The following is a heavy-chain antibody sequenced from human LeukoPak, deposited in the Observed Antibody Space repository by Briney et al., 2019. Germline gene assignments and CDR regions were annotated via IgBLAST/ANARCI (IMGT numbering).Heavy chain of an antibody. CDR3: ARGRDILDY. V-gene: IGHV4-30-2*01. CDR2: IYHDGTT. Sequence: PSETLSLTCIVSGGSITSGGFSWTWIRQPPGNGLEWIGYIYHDGTTSYNLSLRSRLTISIDGSKNQFSLKMTSVTAADTAVYYCARGRDILDYWGQGALVAVSS. D-gene: IGHD5-12*01. CDR1: GGSITSGGFS. J-gene: IGHJ4*02.